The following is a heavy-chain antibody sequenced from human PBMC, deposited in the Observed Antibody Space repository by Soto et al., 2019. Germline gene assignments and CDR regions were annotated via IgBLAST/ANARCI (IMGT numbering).Heavy chain of an antibody. Sequence: QVQLVESGGGVVQPGRSLRLSCAASGSTFSSDAMHWVRQAPGKGLEWVAVIPYDGSNQYYADSVRGRFTISRDNSKNMLYLQMNSLRADDTAVYYCARDVGTQLDFWSTSGMDVWGQGTTLTVSS. D-gene: IGHD3-3*01. V-gene: IGHV3-30*04. J-gene: IGHJ6*02. CDR3: ARDVGTQLDFWSTSGMDV. CDR2: IPYDGSNQ. CDR1: GSTFSSDA.